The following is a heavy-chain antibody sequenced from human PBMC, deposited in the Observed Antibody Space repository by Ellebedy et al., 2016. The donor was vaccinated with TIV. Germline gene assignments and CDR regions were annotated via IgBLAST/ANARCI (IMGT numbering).Heavy chain of an antibody. D-gene: IGHD4-23*01. CDR2: FDPEDGET. V-gene: IGHV1-24*01. CDR3: ATRGGNV. CDR1: GYTFTSYG. J-gene: IGHJ4*02. Sequence: AASVQVSCKASGYTFTSYGISWVRQAPGKGLEWMGGFDPEDGETIYAQKFQGRVTMTEDTSTDTAYMELISLVSEDTAVYYCATRGGNVWGQGTLVTV.